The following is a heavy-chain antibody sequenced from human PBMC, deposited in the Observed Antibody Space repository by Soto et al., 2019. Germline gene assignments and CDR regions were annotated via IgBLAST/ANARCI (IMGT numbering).Heavy chain of an antibody. V-gene: IGHV4-39*01. D-gene: IGHD4-4*01. CDR1: GCSVRSSRYY. CDR3: ARLDYSSLGSDYFHYMDV. CDR2: IYFSGTS. J-gene: IGHJ6*03. Sequence: QVQLQESGPGLVKPSETLSLTCIVSGCSVRSSRYYWGWIRQPPGKGLECIGTIYFSGTSYYNPSLKSRVTLSVDKSRTQFSMEVNSVAATDTATYYCARLDYSSLGSDYFHYMDVWGKGTTVTVSS.